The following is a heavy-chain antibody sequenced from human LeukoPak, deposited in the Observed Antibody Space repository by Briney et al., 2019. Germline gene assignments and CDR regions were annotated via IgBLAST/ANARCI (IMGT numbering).Heavy chain of an antibody. CDR1: GGTFSSYA. Sequence: ASVKVSCKASGGTFSSYAISWVRQAPGQGLEWMGGIIPIFGTANYAQKFQGRVTITADESTGTAYMELSSLRSEDTAVYYCARSGLQYSNYAFLDYWGQGTLVTVSS. CDR2: IIPIFGTA. V-gene: IGHV1-69*13. D-gene: IGHD4-11*01. J-gene: IGHJ4*02. CDR3: ARSGLQYSNYAFLDY.